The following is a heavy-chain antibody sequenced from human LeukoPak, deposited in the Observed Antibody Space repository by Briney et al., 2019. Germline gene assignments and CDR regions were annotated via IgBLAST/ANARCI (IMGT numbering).Heavy chain of an antibody. Sequence: GGSLRLSCAASGFTFSSYAMSWVRQAPGKGLEWVSAISGSGGSTYYADSVKGRFTISRDNSKNTLYLQMNSLRAEDTAVYYCAKDRLVITISGVVIPDYWGQGTLVTVSS. V-gene: IGHV3-23*01. D-gene: IGHD3-3*01. CDR3: AKDRLVITISGVVIPDY. CDR1: GFTFSSYA. J-gene: IGHJ4*02. CDR2: ISGSGGST.